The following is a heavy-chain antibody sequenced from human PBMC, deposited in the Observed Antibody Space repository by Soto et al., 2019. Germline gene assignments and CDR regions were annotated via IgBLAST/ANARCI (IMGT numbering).Heavy chain of an antibody. Sequence: EVQLVESGGGLVQPGGSLRLSCAASGFTFSTYWMSWVRQPPGKGLEWVANIKVDGSEIYYVDSVKGRYTISRDNAKNSLYLQMNSLRAEDTAVYYGARGHSTSPNWFDPWGQGTLVTVSS. CDR2: IKVDGSEI. CDR3: ARGHSTSPNWFDP. V-gene: IGHV3-7*03. D-gene: IGHD6-6*01. J-gene: IGHJ5*02. CDR1: GFTFSTYW.